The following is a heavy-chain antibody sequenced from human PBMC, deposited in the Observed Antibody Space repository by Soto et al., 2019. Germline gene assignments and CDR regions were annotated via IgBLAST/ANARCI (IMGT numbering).Heavy chain of an antibody. CDR1: GYTFTNYA. CDR2: VNTYNGNP. D-gene: IGHD6-13*01. Sequence: QVQLVQSGVEVKKPGASVKVSCKASGYTFTNYAISWVRQAPGRGLEWMGWVNTYNGNPNYAQIFQGRVTMTTDTSTGTAYMELSSLKSDDSAVYYCARDSQYSTSWQRFDSWGQGTLVNVSS. V-gene: IGHV1-18*01. CDR3: ARDSQYSTSWQRFDS. J-gene: IGHJ4*02.